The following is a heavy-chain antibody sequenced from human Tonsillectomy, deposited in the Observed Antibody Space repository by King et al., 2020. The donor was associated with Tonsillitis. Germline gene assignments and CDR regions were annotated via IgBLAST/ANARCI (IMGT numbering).Heavy chain of an antibody. CDR1: GYSFTSYW. J-gene: IGHJ4*02. CDR2: IYPGDSDT. CDR3: ARAIAVAGTREYFDY. Sequence: VQLVESGAEVKKPGESLKISCKGSGYSFTSYWIGWVRQMPGKGLEWMGIIYPGDSDTRYSPSFQGQVTISADKSISTAYLQWSSLKASDTAMYSCARAIAVAGTREYFDYWGQGTLVTVSS. V-gene: IGHV5-51*01. D-gene: IGHD6-19*01.